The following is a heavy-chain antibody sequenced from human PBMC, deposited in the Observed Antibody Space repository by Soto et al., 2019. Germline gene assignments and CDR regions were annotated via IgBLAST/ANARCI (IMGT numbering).Heavy chain of an antibody. V-gene: IGHV1-8*01. J-gene: IGHJ5*02. CDR2: MNPNSGNT. Sequence: GASVKVSCKASGYTFTSYDINWVRQATGQGLEWMGWMNPNSGNTGYAQKFQGRVTMTRNTSISTAYMELSSLRSEDTAVYYCARGGFLEWLFYNWFDPWGQGTLVTVSS. D-gene: IGHD3-3*01. CDR1: GYTFTSYD. CDR3: ARGGFLEWLFYNWFDP.